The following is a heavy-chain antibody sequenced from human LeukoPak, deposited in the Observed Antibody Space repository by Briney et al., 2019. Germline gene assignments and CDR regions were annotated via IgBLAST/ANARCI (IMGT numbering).Heavy chain of an antibody. V-gene: IGHV3-53*01. CDR2: LYSGGTT. CDR1: GFSVSSNY. CDR3: AGRYDSSGYPLH. Sequence: GGSLRLSCAASGFSVSSNYVSWVRQAPGKGPEWVSVLYSGGTTYYADSVKGRFTISRDNSKNTLYLQMNSLRAEDTAVYYCAGRYDSSGYPLHWGQGTLVTVSS. D-gene: IGHD3-22*01. J-gene: IGHJ4*02.